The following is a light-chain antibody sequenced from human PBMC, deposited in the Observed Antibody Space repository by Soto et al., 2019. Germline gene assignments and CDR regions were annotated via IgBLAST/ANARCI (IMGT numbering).Light chain of an antibody. CDR3: LQHNSYPWT. CDR1: QGISNY. J-gene: IGKJ1*01. Sequence: DIPMTQSPSAMSASVGDRVTITCRASQGISNYLAWFQQKPGKVPNRLIYAASSLQSGVPSRFSGSRAGTEITLTISSLQPEDFVTYYCLQHNSYPWTFGQGTKVEIK. CDR2: AAS. V-gene: IGKV1-17*03.